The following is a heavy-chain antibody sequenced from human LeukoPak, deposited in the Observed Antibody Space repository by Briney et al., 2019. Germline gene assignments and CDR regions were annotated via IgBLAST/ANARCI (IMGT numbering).Heavy chain of an antibody. Sequence: SETLSLTCTVSGGSISSGDYYWSWIRQPPGKGLERIGYIYYSGSTYYNPSLKSRVTISVDTSKNQFSLKLSSVTAADTAVYYCASYDSSGYHYYYMDVWGKGTTVTVSS. CDR3: ASYDSSGYHYYYMDV. CDR2: IYYSGST. V-gene: IGHV4-30-4*08. J-gene: IGHJ6*03. CDR1: GGSISSGDYY. D-gene: IGHD3-22*01.